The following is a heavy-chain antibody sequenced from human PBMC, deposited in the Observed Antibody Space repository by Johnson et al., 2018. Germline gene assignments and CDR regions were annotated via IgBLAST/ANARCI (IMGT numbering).Heavy chain of an antibody. CDR3: ASPVTFWGGDCFSF. D-gene: IGHD2-21*02. V-gene: IGHV3-7*01. CDR2: IKQDGSEK. CDR1: GFTFSTYW. J-gene: IGHJ4*02. Sequence: EVQLLESGGGLVQPGGSLRLSCAASGFTFSTYWMSWVRQAPGKGLEWVANIKQDGSEKYYVDSVKGRFTISRDNAKNSLFLQMNSLKAECTAVYYCASPVTFWGGDCFSFWGQGTLVTVSS.